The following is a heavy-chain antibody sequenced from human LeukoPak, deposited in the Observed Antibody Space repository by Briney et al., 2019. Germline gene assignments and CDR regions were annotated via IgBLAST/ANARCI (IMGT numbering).Heavy chain of an antibody. CDR3: AKAANWGSFDY. CDR2: ISYDGNSK. D-gene: IGHD7-27*01. Sequence: GRSLRLSCAASGFTFSRYGMHWVRQAPGKGLERVAVISYDGNSKYYADSVKGRFTISRDNSKNTLYLQMNSLRAEDTAVYYCAKAANWGSFDYWGQGTLVTVSS. J-gene: IGHJ4*02. CDR1: GFTFSRYG. V-gene: IGHV3-30*18.